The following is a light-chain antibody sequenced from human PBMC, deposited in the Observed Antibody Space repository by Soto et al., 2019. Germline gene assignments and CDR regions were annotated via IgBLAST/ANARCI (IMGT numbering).Light chain of an antibody. J-gene: IGLJ1*01. V-gene: IGLV2-8*01. CDR1: SSDVGAYNY. CDR3: SSYAGGNNFV. Sequence: QSVLTQPPSASGYPGQSVTISCTGTSSDVGAYNYVSWYQQHPGRAPKLLIFEVNKRPSGVPDRFSGSKSGNTASLTVSGLQAEDEADYYCSSYAGGNNFVFGTGTKVTVL. CDR2: EVN.